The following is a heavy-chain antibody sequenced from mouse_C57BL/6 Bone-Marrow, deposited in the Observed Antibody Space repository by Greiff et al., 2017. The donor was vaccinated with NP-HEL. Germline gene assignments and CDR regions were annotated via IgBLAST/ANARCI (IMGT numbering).Heavy chain of an antibody. Sequence: QVQLQQSGAELARPGASVKLSCKASGYTFTSYGISWVKQRTGQGLEWIGEIYPRSGNTYYNEKFKGKATLTADKSSSTAYMELRSLTSEDSAVYFCARSGLDVPSFAYWGQGTLVTVSA. J-gene: IGHJ3*01. CDR1: GYTFTSYG. D-gene: IGHD3-2*02. CDR3: ARSGLDVPSFAY. CDR2: IYPRSGNT. V-gene: IGHV1-81*01.